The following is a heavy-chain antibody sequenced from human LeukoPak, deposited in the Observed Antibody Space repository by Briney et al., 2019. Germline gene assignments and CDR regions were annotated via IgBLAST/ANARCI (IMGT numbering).Heavy chain of an antibody. J-gene: IGHJ6*02. CDR2: IYSGGSI. D-gene: IGHD3-22*01. Sequence: GGSLRLSCAASGLTVSSNYMTWVRQAPGKGLEWVSIIYSGGSIYYTDSVKGGFTISRDNSKNTLYLQMNSLRDEDTAVYYCARDSDSRGGGMDVWGQGTTVTVSS. CDR3: ARDSDSRGGGMDV. CDR1: GLTVSSNY. V-gene: IGHV3-66*01.